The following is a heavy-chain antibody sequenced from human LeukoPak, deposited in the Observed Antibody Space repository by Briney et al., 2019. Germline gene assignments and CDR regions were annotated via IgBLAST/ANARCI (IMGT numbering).Heavy chain of an antibody. V-gene: IGHV4-38-2*02. J-gene: IGHJ6*03. Sequence: SETLSLTCTVSDYSISGDYYWGWIRQPPGKGLEWIGSIYHSGSSYYNPSLKSRVTISVDTSKNQFSLKLSSVTAADTAVYYCARHAPAAGTWYYYYYMDVWGKGTTVTISS. CDR2: IYHSGSS. CDR3: ARHAPAAGTWYYYYYMDV. D-gene: IGHD6-13*01. CDR1: DYSISGDYY.